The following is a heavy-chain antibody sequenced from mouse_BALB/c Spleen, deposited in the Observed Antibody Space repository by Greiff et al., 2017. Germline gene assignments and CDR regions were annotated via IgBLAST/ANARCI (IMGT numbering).Heavy chain of an antibody. CDR3: ARRDYDYAMDY. D-gene: IGHD2-4*01. J-gene: IGHJ4*01. V-gene: IGHV1-54*01. Sequence: VQRVESGAELVRPGTSVKVSCKASGYAFTNYLIEWVKQRPGQGLEWIGVINPGSGGTNYNEKFKGKATLTADKSSSTAYMQLSSLTSDDSAVYFCARRDYDYAMDYWGQGTSVTVSS. CDR1: GYAFTNYL. CDR2: INPGSGGT.